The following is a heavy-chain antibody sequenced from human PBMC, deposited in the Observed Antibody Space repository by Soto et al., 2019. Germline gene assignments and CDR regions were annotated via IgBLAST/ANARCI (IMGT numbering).Heavy chain of an antibody. CDR3: ARGEYSGSYYYYYGMDV. J-gene: IGHJ6*02. CDR2: MNPNSGNT. Sequence: QVQLVQSGAEVKKPGASVKVSCKASGYTFTSYDINWVRQATGQGLEWMGWMNPNSGNTGYAQKFQGRVTMTRNTSISTAYMELSNLRSEDTAVYYCARGEYSGSYYYYYGMDVWGQGTTVTVSS. V-gene: IGHV1-8*01. CDR1: GYTFTSYD. D-gene: IGHD1-26*01.